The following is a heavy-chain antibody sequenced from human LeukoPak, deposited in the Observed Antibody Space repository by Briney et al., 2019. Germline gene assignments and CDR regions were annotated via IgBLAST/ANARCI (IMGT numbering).Heavy chain of an antibody. D-gene: IGHD2-2*01. CDR3: ARAKEGTSLVLSFKYHYYFLDV. V-gene: IGHV4-59*12. Sequence: SETLSLTCTVSGDSISNNYWNWIRQAPGKGLEWIGYIFYSGGTNYNSSLKSRATISVDRSKNQFSLRLSSVTAADTAVYYCARAKEGTSLVLSFKYHYYFLDVWGIGTTVTVSS. CDR2: IFYSGGT. J-gene: IGHJ6*04. CDR1: GDSISNNY.